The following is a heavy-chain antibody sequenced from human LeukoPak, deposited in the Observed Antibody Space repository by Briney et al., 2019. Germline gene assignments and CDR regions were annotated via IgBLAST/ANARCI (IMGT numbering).Heavy chain of an antibody. CDR2: INPNSGGT. CDR3: ARADRLHGGPYLIGP. D-gene: IGHD2-21*01. J-gene: IGHJ5*02. CDR1: GYSFTDYY. V-gene: IGHV1-2*02. Sequence: ASVKVSCKTSGYSFTDYYMHWVRQAPGQGLEWMGWINPNSGGTSAAQKFQGRVTMTRDTSITTVYVEVSWLTPDDTAIYYCARADRLHGGPYLIGPWGQGTLVTVSS.